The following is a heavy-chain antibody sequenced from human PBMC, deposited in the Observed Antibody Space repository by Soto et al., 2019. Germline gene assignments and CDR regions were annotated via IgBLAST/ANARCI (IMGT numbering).Heavy chain of an antibody. J-gene: IGHJ6*02. CDR2: IYHSGST. CDR1: GGSINISTW. V-gene: IGHV4-4*02. D-gene: IGHD3-9*01. Sequence: QVQLQESGPGLVKPSGTLSLTCAVSGGSINISTWWSWVRQPPGKGLEWIGEIYHSGSTNYNPAPQSRVTITLHKSKTQSPVTVRSVTAAGSAAYYSARGLHDIPPAFYDSAIEVWGQGTGVTVSS. CDR3: ARGLHDIPPAFYDSAIEV.